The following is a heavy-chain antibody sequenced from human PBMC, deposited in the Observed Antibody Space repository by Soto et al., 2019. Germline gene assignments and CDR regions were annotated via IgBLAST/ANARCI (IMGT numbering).Heavy chain of an antibody. CDR3: VKSEEYDCSGSYFGGRYFDY. CDR2: ISGSGGST. D-gene: IGHD3-10*01. CDR1: GFTFSSYA. V-gene: IGHV3-23*01. Sequence: EVQLLESGGGLVQPGGSLRLSCAASGFTFSSYAMSWVRQAPGKGLEWVSAISGSGGSTYYADSVKGRFTISRDNSKNTLYLQMNSLRAEDTAVYYCVKSEEYDCSGSYFGGRYFDYWGQGTLVTVSS. J-gene: IGHJ4*02.